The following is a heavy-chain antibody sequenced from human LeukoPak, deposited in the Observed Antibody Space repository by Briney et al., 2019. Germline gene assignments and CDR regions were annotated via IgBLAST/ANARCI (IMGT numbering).Heavy chain of an antibody. V-gene: IGHV1-18*01. CDR1: GYTFTTYG. J-gene: IGHJ6*03. CDR3: ARAGGSSSWYGRVVYYMEV. CDR2: ISNSDT. D-gene: IGHD6-13*01. Sequence: GASVKVSCKASGYTFTTYGISWVRQAPGQGLEWMGWISNSDTNYAQKLQGRVTMTTDTSTSTAYMQLRSLRSDDTAVYYCARAGGSSSWYGRVVYYMEVWGKGTTVTVSS.